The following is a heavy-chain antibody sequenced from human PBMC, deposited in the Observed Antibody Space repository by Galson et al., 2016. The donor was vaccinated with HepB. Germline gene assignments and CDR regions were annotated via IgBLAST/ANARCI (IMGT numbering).Heavy chain of an antibody. CDR2: IIPIFGTV. CDR3: ARIASYYDYWSGSGSRSYYFDY. CDR1: GATFTSHA. Sequence: SVKVSCKASGATFTSHAISWVRLAPGQGLEWMGGIIPIFGTVNYAQKFQGRVSITADESTSTAYMELSSLRFEDTAVYYCARIASYYDYWSGSGSRSYYFDYWGLGTRVTVSS. V-gene: IGHV1-69*13. D-gene: IGHD3-3*01. J-gene: IGHJ4*02.